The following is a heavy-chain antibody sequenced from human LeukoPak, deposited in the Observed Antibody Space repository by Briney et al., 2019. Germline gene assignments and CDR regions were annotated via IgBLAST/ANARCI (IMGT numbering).Heavy chain of an antibody. CDR3: ATPSFSSGWDRAFDY. CDR2: FDPEDGET. J-gene: IGHJ4*02. CDR1: GYTLTELS. D-gene: IGHD6-19*01. V-gene: IGHV1-24*01. Sequence: ASVKVSCKVSGYTLTELSMHWLRQAPGKGLEWMGGFDPEDGETIYAQKFQGRVTMTEDTSTDTAYMELSILRSEVRAVYYCATPSFSSGWDRAFDYWGQGTLVTVSS.